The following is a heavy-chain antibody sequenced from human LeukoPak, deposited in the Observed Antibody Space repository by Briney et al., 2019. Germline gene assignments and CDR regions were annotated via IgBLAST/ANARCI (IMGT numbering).Heavy chain of an antibody. Sequence: GGSLRLSCAASGFTFNSYAMSWVRQAPGEGLEWVSATGGRGDAKFYADSVKGRFTISRDNSNSALLLQMNSLRLDDTAIYYCAKELSSASYPYYFDSWGQGILVTVSS. CDR3: AKELSSASYPYYFDS. CDR2: TGGRGDAK. CDR1: GFTFNSYA. V-gene: IGHV3-23*01. J-gene: IGHJ4*02. D-gene: IGHD6-19*01.